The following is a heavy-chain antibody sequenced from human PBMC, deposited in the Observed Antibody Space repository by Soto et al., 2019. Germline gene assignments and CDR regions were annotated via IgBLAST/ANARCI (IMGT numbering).Heavy chain of an antibody. CDR2: IYYSGST. J-gene: IGHJ6*02. CDR3: ARDRGSCGANYCDNYGMDV. D-gene: IGHD6-13*01. Sequence: QVQLQESGPGLVKPSQTLSLTCTVSGGSISSGGYSLTWIRQQPGKGLEWIGNIYYSGSTYYNPSLKTRATIPVDTSKMQLSLRLTSVTAADSAVYDCARDRGSCGANYCDNYGMDVGGQGTTVTVSS. V-gene: IGHV4-31*03. CDR1: GGSISSGGYS.